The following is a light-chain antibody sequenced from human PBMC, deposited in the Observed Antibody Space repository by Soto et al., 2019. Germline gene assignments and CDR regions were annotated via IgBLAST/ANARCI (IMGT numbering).Light chain of an antibody. J-gene: IGKJ2*01. Sequence: EIVLTQSPGTLSLSPGEGATLSCRASQSVSSNNLAWYQQKPGRAPRLLIYGAFNRASDIPHRFSGSGSGTGFTLTISRLEPEDFAVYYCQQFGSSPPYTFGQGTRLEIK. CDR1: QSVSSNN. CDR2: GAF. V-gene: IGKV3-20*01. CDR3: QQFGSSPPYT.